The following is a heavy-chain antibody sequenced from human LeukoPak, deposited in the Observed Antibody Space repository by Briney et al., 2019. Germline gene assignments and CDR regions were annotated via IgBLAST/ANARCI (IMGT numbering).Heavy chain of an antibody. CDR1: GFTFSSYS. J-gene: IGHJ4*02. CDR3: AREATIKAYNFDY. CDR2: ISSSSSYI. Sequence: PGGSLRLSCAASGFTFSSYSMNWVRQAPGKGLEWVSSISSSSSYIYYADSVKGRFTISRDNAKNSLYLQMNSLRAEDTAVYFCAREATIKAYNFDYWGQGTLVVVSS. V-gene: IGHV3-21*01. D-gene: IGHD5-24*01.